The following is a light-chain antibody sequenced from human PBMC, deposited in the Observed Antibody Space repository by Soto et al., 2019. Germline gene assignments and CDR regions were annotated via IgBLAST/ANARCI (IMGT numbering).Light chain of an antibody. CDR3: QSYDSSLSGWV. Sequence: QSVLTQPPSVSGAPGQRVTISCTGSSSKIGAGYDVHWYQQLPGKAPKLLIYGNSNRPSGVPDRFSGSESGTSASLAITGLQAEDEADYYCQSYDSSLSGWVFGGGTKLTVL. CDR2: GNS. V-gene: IGLV1-40*01. J-gene: IGLJ3*02. CDR1: SSKIGAGYD.